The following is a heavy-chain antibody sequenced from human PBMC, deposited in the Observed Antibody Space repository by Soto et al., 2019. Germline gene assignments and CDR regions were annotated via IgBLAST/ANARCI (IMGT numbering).Heavy chain of an antibody. V-gene: IGHV1-46*01. CDR2: INPSGGST. D-gene: IGHD6-13*01. J-gene: IGHJ3*02. Sequence: ASVKGSCKASGYTFTSYYMHWVRQAPGQGLEWMGIINPSGGSTSYAQKFQGRVTMTRDTSTSTAYMELSSLRSEDTAVYYCARGWIAAAGRDAFDIWGQGTMVTVSS. CDR3: ARGWIAAAGRDAFDI. CDR1: GYTFTSYY.